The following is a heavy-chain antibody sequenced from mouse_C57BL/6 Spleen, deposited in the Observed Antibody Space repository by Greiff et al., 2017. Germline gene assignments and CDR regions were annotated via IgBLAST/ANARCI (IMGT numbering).Heavy chain of an antibody. CDR1: GFSLTSYG. D-gene: IGHD1-1*01. V-gene: IGHV2-5*01. J-gene: IGHJ3*01. CDR3: AKKDYYGTGFAY. CDR2: IWSGGST. Sequence: VQVVESGPGLVQPSQSLSITCTVSGFSLTSYGVHWVRQSPGKGLEWLGVIWSGGSTDYNAAFMSRLGITKDNSKSQVFFNRNSPHADDTAIYYDAKKDYYGTGFAYWGQGTLVTVAA.